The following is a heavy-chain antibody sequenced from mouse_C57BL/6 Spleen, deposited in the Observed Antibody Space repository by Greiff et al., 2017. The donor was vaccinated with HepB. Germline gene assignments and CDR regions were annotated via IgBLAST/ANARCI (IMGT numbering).Heavy chain of an antibody. V-gene: IGHV5-4*01. CDR1: GFTFSSYA. Sequence: DVQLVESGGGLVKPGGSLKLSCAASGFTFSSYAMSWVRQTPEKRLEWVATISDGGSYTYYPDNVKGRFTISRDNAKNNLYLQMSHLKSEDTAMYYCARDKDGSTGTWFAYWGQGTLVTVSA. CDR2: ISDGGSYT. D-gene: IGHD4-1*01. J-gene: IGHJ3*01. CDR3: ARDKDGSTGTWFAY.